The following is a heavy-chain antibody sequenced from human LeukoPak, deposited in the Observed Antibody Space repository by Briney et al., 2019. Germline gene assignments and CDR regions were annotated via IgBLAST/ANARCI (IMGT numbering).Heavy chain of an antibody. Sequence: ASVKVSCKASGYTFTSYYMHWVRQAPGQGLEWMGIINPSGGSTSYAQKFQGRVTMTRDTSTSTVYMELSRLRSDDTAVYYCARAGGATMIVVVTRPLYFDYWGQGTLVTVSS. J-gene: IGHJ4*02. CDR2: INPSGGST. D-gene: IGHD3-22*01. CDR1: GYTFTSYY. CDR3: ARAGGATMIVVVTRPLYFDY. V-gene: IGHV1-46*01.